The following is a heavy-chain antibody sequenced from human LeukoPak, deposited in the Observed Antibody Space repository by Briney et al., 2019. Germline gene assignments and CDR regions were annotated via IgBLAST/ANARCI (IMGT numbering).Heavy chain of an antibody. V-gene: IGHV1-24*01. D-gene: IGHD3-3*01. Sequence: ASVKVSCKVSGYTLTELSMHWVRQAPGKGLEWMGGFDPEDGGTIYAQKFQGRVTMTEDTPTDTAYMELSSLRSEDTAVYYCATVGGGITIFGVVGGTYYFDYWGQGTLVTVSS. CDR2: FDPEDGGT. CDR3: ATVGGGITIFGVVGGTYYFDY. CDR1: GYTLTELS. J-gene: IGHJ4*02.